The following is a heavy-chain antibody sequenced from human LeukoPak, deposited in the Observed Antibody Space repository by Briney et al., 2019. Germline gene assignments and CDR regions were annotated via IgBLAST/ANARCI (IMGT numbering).Heavy chain of an antibody. D-gene: IGHD3-10*01. Sequence: ASVKVSCKASGYSLIAYYMHWVRQAPGQGLEWMGRINPNSGDATYAQKFQGRVTMTRDTSNSTAYMELTRLTPDDTAVYYSARPGNWWFDPWGQGTLVTVSS. CDR2: INPNSGDA. J-gene: IGHJ5*02. CDR1: GYSLIAYY. V-gene: IGHV1-2*06. CDR3: ARPGNWWFDP.